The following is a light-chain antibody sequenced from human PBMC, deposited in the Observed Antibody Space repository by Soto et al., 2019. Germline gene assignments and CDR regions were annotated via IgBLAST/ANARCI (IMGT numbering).Light chain of an antibody. CDR1: QSISSW. Sequence: DIQMTQSPSTLSASVGDRVTITCWASQSISSWLAWYQQKPGKAPKLLIYKASSLESGVPSRFSGSGSGTEFTPTISSLQPDDFATYYCQQYNSYPTFGGGTKVEIK. CDR3: QQYNSYPT. V-gene: IGKV1-5*03. CDR2: KAS. J-gene: IGKJ4*01.